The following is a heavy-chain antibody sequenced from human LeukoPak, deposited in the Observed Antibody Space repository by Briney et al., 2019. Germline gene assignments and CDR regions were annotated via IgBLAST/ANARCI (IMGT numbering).Heavy chain of an antibody. CDR1: GYTFAIYG. V-gene: IGHV1-18*04. CDR3: ARAGSGRYYYYMDV. Sequence: ASVRVSCKASGYTFAIYGISWVRQAPGQGLEWMGWISSDNGYTNYAQKFQGRVTMTTDTSTNTAYMELRSLRSDDTAVYYCARAGSGRYYYYMDVWAKGPRSPSP. J-gene: IGHJ6*03. CDR2: ISSDNGYT. D-gene: IGHD3-10*01.